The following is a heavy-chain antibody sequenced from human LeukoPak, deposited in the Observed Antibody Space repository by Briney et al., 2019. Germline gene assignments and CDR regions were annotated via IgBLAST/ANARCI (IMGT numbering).Heavy chain of an antibody. D-gene: IGHD7-27*01. CDR3: AKDRRLTGDPGAFDI. J-gene: IGHJ3*02. V-gene: IGHV3-23*01. CDR1: GFTFTNYV. Sequence: GGSLRLSCAASGFTFTNYVMSWVRQAPGKGLEWVSTISASGAGTYYADSVNGRFTISRDNSKNTLYLQMNSLRAEDTAVYYCAKDRRLTGDPGAFDIWGQGTMVTVSS. CDR2: ISASGAGT.